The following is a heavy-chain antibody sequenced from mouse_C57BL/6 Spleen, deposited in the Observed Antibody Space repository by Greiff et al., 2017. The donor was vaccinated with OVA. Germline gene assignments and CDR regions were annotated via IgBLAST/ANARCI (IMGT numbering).Heavy chain of an antibody. CDR1: GYSFTGYY. CDR3: ARYDYDEDYAMDY. D-gene: IGHD2-4*01. V-gene: IGHV1-42*01. J-gene: IGHJ4*01. CDR2: INPSTGGT. Sequence: EVQLVESGPELVKPGASVKISCKASGYSFTGYYMNWVKQSPEKSLEWIGEINPSTGGTTYNQKFKAKATLTVDKSSSTAYMQLKSLTSEDSAVYYCARYDYDEDYAMDYWGQGTSVTVSS.